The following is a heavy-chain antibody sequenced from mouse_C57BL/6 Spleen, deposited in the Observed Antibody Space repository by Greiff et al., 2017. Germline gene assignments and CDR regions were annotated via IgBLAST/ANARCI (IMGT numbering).Heavy chain of an antibody. CDR2: FHPYNDDT. CDR1: GYTFTTYP. Sequence: LVESGAELVKPGASVKMSCKASGYTFTTYPIEWMKQNHGKSLEWIGNFHPYNDDTKYNEKFKGKATLTVEKSSSTVYLELSRLTSDDSAVYYCARGIFYYGSSYFYYWGQGTTLTVSS. CDR3: ARGIFYYGSSYFYY. D-gene: IGHD1-1*01. V-gene: IGHV1-47*01. J-gene: IGHJ2*01.